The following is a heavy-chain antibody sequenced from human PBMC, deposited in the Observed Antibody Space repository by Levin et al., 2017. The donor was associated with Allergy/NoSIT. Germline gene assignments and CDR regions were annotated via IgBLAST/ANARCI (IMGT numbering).Heavy chain of an antibody. J-gene: IGHJ3*02. D-gene: IGHD2-15*01. CDR2: IYPGDSDT. Sequence: PGESLKISCKGSGYSFTSYWIGWVRQMPGKGLEWMGIIYPGDSDTRYSPSFQGQVTISADKSISTAYLQWISLKASDTAMYYCARPGELGYCSGSSCPRAFDIWGQGTMVTVSS. V-gene: IGHV5-51*01. CDR1: GYSFTSYW. CDR3: ARPGELGYCSGSSCPRAFDI.